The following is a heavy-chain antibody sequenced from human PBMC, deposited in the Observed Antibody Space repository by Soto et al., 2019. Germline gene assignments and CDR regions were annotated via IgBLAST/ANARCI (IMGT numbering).Heavy chain of an antibody. Sequence: PGGSLRLSCSASGFTFSSYWMHWVRQAPGKGLVWVSRINNDGSNTNYADSVRGRFTISRDTAKNTLYLQMNSLRAEDTAVYYCARGMGYCTNAVCRNNYFDYWGQGTPATVSS. D-gene: IGHD2-8*01. CDR3: ARGMGYCTNAVCRNNYFDY. CDR2: INNDGSNT. CDR1: GFTFSSYW. V-gene: IGHV3-74*01. J-gene: IGHJ4*02.